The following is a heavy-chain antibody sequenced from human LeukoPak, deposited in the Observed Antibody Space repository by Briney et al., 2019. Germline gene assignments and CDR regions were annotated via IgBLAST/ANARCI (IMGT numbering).Heavy chain of an antibody. Sequence: ASVKVSCKASGYTFTSYYMHWVRQAPGQGLEWMGIINPSGGSTSYAQKFQGSVTMTRDTSTSTVYMELSSLRSEDTAVYYCARAPGYYGSGSPQNWFDPWGQGTLVTVSS. D-gene: IGHD3-10*01. CDR3: ARAPGYYGSGSPQNWFDP. CDR2: INPSGGST. V-gene: IGHV1-46*01. CDR1: GYTFTSYY. J-gene: IGHJ5*02.